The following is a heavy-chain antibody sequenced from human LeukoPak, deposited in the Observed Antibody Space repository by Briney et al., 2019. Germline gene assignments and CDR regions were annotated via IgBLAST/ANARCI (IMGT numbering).Heavy chain of an antibody. V-gene: IGHV1-18*01. D-gene: IGHD2-2*02. J-gene: IGHJ4*02. Sequence: ASVKVSCKASGYTFTSYGISWVRQAPGQGLEWRGWISAYNGNTNYAQKIQGRVTMTTDTSTSTAYMELRSLRSDDTAVYYCARDQYCSSTSCYNWVDSWGQGTLVTVSS. CDR2: ISAYNGNT. CDR3: ARDQYCSSTSCYNWVDS. CDR1: GYTFTSYG.